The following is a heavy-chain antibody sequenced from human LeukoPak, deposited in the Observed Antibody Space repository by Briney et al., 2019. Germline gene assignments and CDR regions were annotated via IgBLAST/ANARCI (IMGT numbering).Heavy chain of an antibody. V-gene: IGHV3-74*01. CDR2: INSDGSST. CDR1: GFTLSSYW. Sequence: PGGSLRLSCAASGFTLSSYWMHWVRQAPGKGLVWVSRINSDGSSTSYADSVKGRFTISRDNAKNTLYLQMNSLRAEDTAVYYCARSSLYYDSSGYLNYWGQGTLVTVSS. D-gene: IGHD3-22*01. CDR3: ARSSLYYDSSGYLNY. J-gene: IGHJ4*02.